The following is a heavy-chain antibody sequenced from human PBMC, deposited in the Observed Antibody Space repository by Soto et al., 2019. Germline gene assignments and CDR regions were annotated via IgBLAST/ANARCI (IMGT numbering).Heavy chain of an antibody. V-gene: IGHV4-59*01. J-gene: IGHJ3*02. D-gene: IGHD2-21*02. CDR3: ASETTVTAAFDI. Sequence: QVQLQESGPGLVKPSETLSLTCTVSGGSISNYYWSWIRQPPGKGLEWIGYIYYSGSTNYNPSLKSRVTITVDPSKNQFSLKLSSVTAADTAVYYCASETTVTAAFDIWGQGTMVTVSS. CDR2: IYYSGST. CDR1: GGSISNYY.